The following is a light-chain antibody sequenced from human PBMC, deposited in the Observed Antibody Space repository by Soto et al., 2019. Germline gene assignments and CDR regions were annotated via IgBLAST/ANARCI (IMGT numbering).Light chain of an antibody. CDR2: NTD. CDR3: VLYMGSHIYV. J-gene: IGLJ3*02. Sequence: QTVVTQEPSFSVSPGGTVTLTCGLTSDSVSTSHYACWCRQTPGQAPRTLIYNTDTRSSGVPDRISGSILGNKAALTITGAQADDEADYYCVLYMGSHIYVFGGGTKLTVL. V-gene: IGLV8-61*01. CDR1: SDSVSTSHY.